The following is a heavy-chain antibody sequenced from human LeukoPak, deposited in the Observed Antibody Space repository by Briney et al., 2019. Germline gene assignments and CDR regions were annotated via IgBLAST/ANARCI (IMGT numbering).Heavy chain of an antibody. D-gene: IGHD6-13*01. CDR1: GGSITNTNY. CDR3: ATVRVYTNFDY. V-gene: IGHV4-4*02. J-gene: IGHJ4*02. Sequence: PSETLSLTCAVSGGSITNTNYWTWVRQPPGKGLEWIGEVNLQGSTNYNPSLMGRVAIAVDTSENHISLQLTSVTAADTAVYYCATVRVYTNFDYWGQGTLVTVSS. CDR2: VNLQGST.